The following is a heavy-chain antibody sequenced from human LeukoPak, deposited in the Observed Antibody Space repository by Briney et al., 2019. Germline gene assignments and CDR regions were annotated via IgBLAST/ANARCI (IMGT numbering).Heavy chain of an antibody. CDR3: ARGGYYDRSGNSYKFGFDL. V-gene: IGHV4-59*11. D-gene: IGHD3-22*01. CDR1: DGSISSHY. CDR2: IYYSGST. J-gene: IGHJ3*01. Sequence: SETLSLTCTVSDGSISSHYWSWIRQPPGKGLEWMGYIYYSGSTSYNSSLKSRVTISVDTSKNQFSLKLSSVTAADTAVYYCARGGYYDRSGNSYKFGFDLWGQGTMVTVSS.